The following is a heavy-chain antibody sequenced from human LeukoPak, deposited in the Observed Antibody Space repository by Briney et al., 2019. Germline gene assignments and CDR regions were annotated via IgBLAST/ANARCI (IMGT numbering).Heavy chain of an antibody. J-gene: IGHJ5*02. CDR3: ARDPGRESFGVVISNWFDP. D-gene: IGHD3-3*01. CDR1: GGSISSGGYY. Sequence: SETLSLTCTVSGGSISSGGYYWSWIRQHPGKGLEWIGYIYYSGTTYYNPPLKSRVTISLDTSKNQFSLKLSSVTAADTAVYYCARDPGRESFGVVISNWFDPWGQGTLVTVSS. CDR2: IYYSGTT. V-gene: IGHV4-31*03.